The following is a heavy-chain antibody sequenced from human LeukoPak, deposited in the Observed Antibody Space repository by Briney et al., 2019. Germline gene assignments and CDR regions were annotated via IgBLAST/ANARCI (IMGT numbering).Heavy chain of an antibody. CDR1: GFTFSSYA. CDR3: ARVGSTLPFDY. J-gene: IGHJ4*02. CDR2: ISGSGVAT. D-gene: IGHD1-26*01. Sequence: GGSLRLSCAASGFTFSSYAMSWVRQAPGKGLEWVSAISGSGVATHYADSVKGRFTISRDNSKNTLYLQMNSLRADDTAVYYCARVGSTLPFDYWGQGTLVTVSS. V-gene: IGHV3-23*01.